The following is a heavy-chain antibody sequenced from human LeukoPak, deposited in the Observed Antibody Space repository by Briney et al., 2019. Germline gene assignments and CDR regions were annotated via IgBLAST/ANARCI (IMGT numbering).Heavy chain of an antibody. Sequence: ASVKVSCKASGGTFSSYAISWVRQAPGQGLEWMGWISAYNGNTHYAQKVQDRVTMTTDTSTSTAYMELSSLRSEDTAVYYCARQGHDYGDLYLGYWGQGTLVTVSS. D-gene: IGHD4-17*01. CDR2: ISAYNGNT. V-gene: IGHV1-18*01. CDR3: ARQGHDYGDLYLGY. CDR1: GGTFSSYA. J-gene: IGHJ4*02.